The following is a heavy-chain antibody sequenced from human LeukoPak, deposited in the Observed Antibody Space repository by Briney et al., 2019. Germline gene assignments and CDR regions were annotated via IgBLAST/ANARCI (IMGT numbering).Heavy chain of an antibody. CDR1: GFSVSNAW. CDR2: IKSKTDGGTT. Sequence: GGSLRLSCAASGFSVSNAWMSWVRQAPGKGLEWVGRIKSKTDGGTTDYAAPVKGRFSISRDDSENTLYLQMNSLKTGDTAVYYCTTASTVTYYFEHWGQGTLVTVSS. V-gene: IGHV3-15*01. CDR3: TTASTVTYYFEH. J-gene: IGHJ4*02. D-gene: IGHD4-17*01.